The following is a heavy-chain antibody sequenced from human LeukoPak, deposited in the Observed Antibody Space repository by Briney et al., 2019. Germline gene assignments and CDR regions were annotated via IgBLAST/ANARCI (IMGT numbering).Heavy chain of an antibody. V-gene: IGHV3-48*01. CDR3: ARTPGDAFDI. D-gene: IGHD3-16*01. J-gene: IGHJ4*02. Sequence: GGSLRLSCAASGFTFSSYGMTWVRQAPGKGLEWVSYISSSSSTIYYADSVKGRFTISRDNAKNSLYLQLNSLRAEDTAVYYCARTPGDAFDIWGQGALVTVSS. CDR1: GFTFSSYG. CDR2: ISSSSSTI.